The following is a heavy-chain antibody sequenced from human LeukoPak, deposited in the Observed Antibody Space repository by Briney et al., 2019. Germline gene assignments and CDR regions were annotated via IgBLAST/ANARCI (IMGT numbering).Heavy chain of an antibody. J-gene: IGHJ6*02. CDR1: VGSINNYY. V-gene: IGHV4-59*01. CDR2: ISYSGST. D-gene: IGHD2-15*01. CDR3: ARTPVGYCSGGSCYSYYYYGMDV. Sequence: PETLSLTCTVSVGSINNYYWSWIRQPPGKGLEWIGYISYSGSTNYNPSLKSRVTISVDTSKNQFSLKLSSVTAAGTAVYYCARTPVGYCSGGSCYSYYYYGMDVWGQGTTVTVSS.